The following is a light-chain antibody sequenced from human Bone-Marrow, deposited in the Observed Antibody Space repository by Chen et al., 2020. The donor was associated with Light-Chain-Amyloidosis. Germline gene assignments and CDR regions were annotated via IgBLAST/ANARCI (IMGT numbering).Light chain of an antibody. J-gene: IGLJ1*01. V-gene: IGLV2-14*01. CDR1: SSDVGGDNH. Sequence: SALTQPASVSGSPGQSITISCTGTSSDVGGDNHVSWYQQHPDKAPKLMIYEVTNRPSWVPERFSGSKTDNTASLTSSRLQTEDEADYFCSAYTSTNTLVFGSGTRFTVL. CDR3: SAYTSTNTLV. CDR2: EVT.